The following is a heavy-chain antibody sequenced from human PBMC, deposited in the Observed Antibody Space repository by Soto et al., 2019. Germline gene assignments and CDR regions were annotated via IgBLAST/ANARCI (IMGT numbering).Heavy chain of an antibody. D-gene: IGHD3-22*01. V-gene: IGHV1-46*01. J-gene: IGHJ5*02. CDR3: ARGTNTYYYDSSGYYRWFDP. Sequence: ASVKVSCKASGYTFTSYYMHWVRQAPGQGLEWMGIINPSGGSTSYAQKFQGRVTMTRDTSTSTVYMELSSVRSEDTAVYYCARGTNTYYYDSSGYYRWFDPWGQGTLVTVSS. CDR2: INPSGGST. CDR1: GYTFTSYY.